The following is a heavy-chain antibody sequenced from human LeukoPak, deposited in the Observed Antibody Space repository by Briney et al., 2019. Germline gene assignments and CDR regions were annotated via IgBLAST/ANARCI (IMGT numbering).Heavy chain of an antibody. CDR3: TTDRYFDWLPNDPFDY. Sequence: PGGSLRLSCAASGFTFSNAWMSWVRQAPGKGLEWVGRIKSKTDGGTTDYAAPVKGRFTISRDDSKNTLYLQMNSLKTEDTAVYYCTTDRYFDWLPNDPFDYWGQGTLVTVSS. J-gene: IGHJ4*02. CDR1: GFTFSNAW. CDR2: IKSKTDGGTT. V-gene: IGHV3-15*01. D-gene: IGHD3-9*01.